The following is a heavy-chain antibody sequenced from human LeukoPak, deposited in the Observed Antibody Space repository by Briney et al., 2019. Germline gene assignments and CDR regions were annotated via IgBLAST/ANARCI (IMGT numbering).Heavy chain of an antibody. D-gene: IGHD3-16*02. Sequence: TASETLSLTCTVSGGSIGTYYWSWVRQSPGTGLEWIGYIYVTGTRYNPYLQRRVTISVDRSRNQFFLKMTSVTAADTAVYYCARHIGGGIEDMDVWGRGTKVTVSS. CDR1: GGSIGTYY. CDR2: IYVTGT. CDR3: ARHIGGGIEDMDV. J-gene: IGHJ6*03. V-gene: IGHV4-59*08.